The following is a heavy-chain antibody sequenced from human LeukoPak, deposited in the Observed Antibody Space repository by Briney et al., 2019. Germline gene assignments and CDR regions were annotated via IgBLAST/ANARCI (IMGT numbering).Heavy chain of an antibody. CDR2: INTNTGNP. D-gene: IGHD3-22*01. V-gene: IGHV7-4-1*02. CDR3: ARDPDNYDREVVIY. Sequence: ASVKVSCTASGYTFTSYAMNWVRQAPGQGLEWMGWINTNTGNPTYAQGFTGRFVFSLDTSVSTAYLQISSLKAEDTAVYYCARDPDNYDREVVIYWGQGTLVTVSS. CDR1: GYTFTSYA. J-gene: IGHJ4*02.